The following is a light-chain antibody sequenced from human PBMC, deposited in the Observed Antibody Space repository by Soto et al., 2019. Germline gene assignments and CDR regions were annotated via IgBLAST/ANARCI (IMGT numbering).Light chain of an antibody. J-gene: IGKJ2*01. V-gene: IGKV4-1*01. Sequence: DIVMTQSPDSLAVSLGERATINCMSSQSVLYSSNNKNSVAWYQQRPGQPPKVLIYWASTRESGVPERLSGSGSGTHFTLTISSLQAEDVAVYYCQQYYSALPHTFGQGTKLEIK. CDR1: QSVLYSSNNKNS. CDR2: WAS. CDR3: QQYYSALPHT.